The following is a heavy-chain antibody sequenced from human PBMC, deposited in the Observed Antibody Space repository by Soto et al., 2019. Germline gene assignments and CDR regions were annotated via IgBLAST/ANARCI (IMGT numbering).Heavy chain of an antibody. V-gene: IGHV4-59*08. D-gene: IGHD4-4*01. CDR3: ARHPDYSNGINWFDP. J-gene: IGHJ5*02. Sequence: XXTLSLHFTVSGGSISSYYWRWILQPPGKGLEWIGYIHYSGSTNHNPSLKSRVTISVDTSKNQFSLKLSSVTAEDTAVYYCARHPDYSNGINWFDPWGQGTLVTVSS. CDR2: IHYSGST. CDR1: GGSISSYY.